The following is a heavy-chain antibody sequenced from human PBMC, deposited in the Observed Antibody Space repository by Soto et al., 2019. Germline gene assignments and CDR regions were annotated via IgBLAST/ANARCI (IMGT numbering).Heavy chain of an antibody. J-gene: IGHJ6*03. D-gene: IGHD6-6*01. CDR2: ISSNGVGT. CDR3: ARRARPDFYYMDV. Sequence: EVQLAESGGGLAQPGGSLRLSCAASGFTLSGYAMDWVRQAPGKGLEYVSGISSNGVGTYYANSVQGRFTISRDNSKNTVYLQMGRLRPEDMAVYYCARRARPDFYYMDVWCKGTTVTVSS. CDR1: GFTLSGYA. V-gene: IGHV3-64*01.